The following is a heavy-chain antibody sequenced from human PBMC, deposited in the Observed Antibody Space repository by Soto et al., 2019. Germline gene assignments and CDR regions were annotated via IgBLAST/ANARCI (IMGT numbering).Heavy chain of an antibody. Sequence: EVQLLESGGGLVQPGGSLRLSCAASGFTFSSYAMSWVRQAPGKGLEWVSAISGSGGSTYYADSVKGRFTISRDNSKNTLYLQMNSLRAEDTAVYYCAAIFDYSNYGGYYGMDVWGQGTTVTVSS. V-gene: IGHV3-23*01. D-gene: IGHD4-4*01. CDR2: ISGSGGST. CDR1: GFTFSSYA. J-gene: IGHJ6*02. CDR3: AAIFDYSNYGGYYGMDV.